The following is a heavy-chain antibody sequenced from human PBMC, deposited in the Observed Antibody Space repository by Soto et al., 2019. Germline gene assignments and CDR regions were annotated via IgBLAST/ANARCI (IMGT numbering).Heavy chain of an antibody. CDR1: GGSISSSGHY. CDR3: ARRSYGSGVDL. V-gene: IGHV4-39*01. CDR2: IFYSGGT. Sequence: SETLSLTCTVSGGSISSSGHYWGWIRQTPGKGLEWIGNIFYSGGTHYNASFRSRVSISVDSSKNQLSLKVTSVTAADTAVYYCARRSYGSGVDLWGRGTLVTVSS. J-gene: IGHJ5*02. D-gene: IGHD3-10*01.